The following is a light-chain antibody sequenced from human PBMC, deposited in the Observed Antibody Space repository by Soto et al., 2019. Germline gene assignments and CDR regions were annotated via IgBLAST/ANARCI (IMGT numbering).Light chain of an antibody. CDR3: AAWDDSLV. J-gene: IGLJ2*01. Sequence: QSVLTQPPSASGTPGQSGTISCSGSSSNIGSNYVYWYQQLPGTAPKLLIYRNNQRPSGVPDRFSGSKSGTSASLAISGLRSEDEADYYCAAWDDSLVFGGGTKLTVL. CDR2: RNN. CDR1: SSNIGSNY. V-gene: IGLV1-47*01.